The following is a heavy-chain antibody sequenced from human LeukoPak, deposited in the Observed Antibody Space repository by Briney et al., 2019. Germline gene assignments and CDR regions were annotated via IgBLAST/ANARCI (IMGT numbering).Heavy chain of an antibody. D-gene: IGHD3-10*01. CDR2: IRSTANGYAT. J-gene: IGHJ4*02. V-gene: IGHV3-73*01. Sequence: GGSLRLSCAASGFTFSGSALHWVRQASGKGLEWVGRIRSTANGYATAYAVSVKGRFTISRDDSKNTAYLQMDSLKTEDTAVYYCTGNYYGSGSYADFDYWGQGTLVTVSS. CDR1: GFTFSGSA. CDR3: TGNYYGSGSYADFDY.